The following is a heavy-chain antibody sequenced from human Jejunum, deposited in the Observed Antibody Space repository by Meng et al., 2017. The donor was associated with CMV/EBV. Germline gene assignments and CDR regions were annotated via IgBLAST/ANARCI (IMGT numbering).Heavy chain of an antibody. Sequence: GFTVSSNSVSWVRQAPGKGLEWVSIIYSGGTAYYADSVKGRFTISRDNSKNALSLQMGSLRAEDTAVYYCARQTVVAGSYYGMDVWGQGTTVTVSS. J-gene: IGHJ6*02. CDR3: ARQTVVAGSYYGMDV. CDR2: IYSGGTA. D-gene: IGHD2-2*01. V-gene: IGHV3-66*02. CDR1: GFTVSSNS.